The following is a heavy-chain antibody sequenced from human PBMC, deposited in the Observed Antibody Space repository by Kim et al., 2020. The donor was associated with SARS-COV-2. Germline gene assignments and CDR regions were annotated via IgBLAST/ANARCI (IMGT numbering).Heavy chain of an antibody. CDR2: INWNGGST. D-gene: IGHD5-18*01. V-gene: IGHV3-20*01. CDR1: GFTFDDYG. J-gene: IGHJ5*02. Sequence: GGSLRLSCAASGFTFDDYGMSWVRQAPGKGLEWVSGINWNGGSTGYADSVKGRFTISRDNAKNSLYLQMNSLRAEDTALYHCARDIQLGGEAWFDPWGQGTLVTVSS. CDR3: ARDIQLGGEAWFDP.